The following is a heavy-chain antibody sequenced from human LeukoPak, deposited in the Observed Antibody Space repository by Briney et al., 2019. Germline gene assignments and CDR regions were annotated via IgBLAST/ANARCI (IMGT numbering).Heavy chain of an antibody. J-gene: IGHJ4*02. V-gene: IGHV1-69*13. CDR3: ARDNVPYYYGSGSYGGY. CDR2: IIPIFGTA. D-gene: IGHD3-10*01. CDR1: GGTFSSYA. Sequence: SVKVSCKASGGTFSSYAISWVRQAPGQGLEWMGGIIPIFGTANYAQKFQGRVTITADESTSTAYMELSSLRSEDTAVYYCARDNVPYYYGSGSYGGYWGQGTLVTVSS.